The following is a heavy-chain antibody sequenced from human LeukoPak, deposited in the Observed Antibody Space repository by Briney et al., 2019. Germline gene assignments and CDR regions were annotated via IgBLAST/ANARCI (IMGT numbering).Heavy chain of an antibody. V-gene: IGHV4-59*01. CDR1: SGSIGSYY. Sequence: SETLSLTCTVSSGSIGSYYWIWIRQPPGKGLEWIGYIYYTGSTDYNTSLKSRVTILVDRSKNQFSLKLSSLTAADTAVYYCARVSSWYYYYMDVWGKGTTVTISS. J-gene: IGHJ6*03. D-gene: IGHD6-13*01. CDR2: IYYTGST. CDR3: ARVSSWYYYYMDV.